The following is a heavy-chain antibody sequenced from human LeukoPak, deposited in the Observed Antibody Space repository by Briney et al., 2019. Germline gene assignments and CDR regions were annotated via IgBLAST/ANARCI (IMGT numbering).Heavy chain of an antibody. D-gene: IGHD3-16*02. CDR1: GFNFNNYW. J-gene: IGHJ4*02. V-gene: IGHV3-7*03. Sequence: GGSLRLSCAASGFNFNNYWMSWLRQAPGKGLEWVANIKDDGSEEYYVDSVKGRFTIVRDNAYNSLYLQMNSLRVEDTAIYFCGSFTRRYSGDYGGQGPLVSVSS. CDR2: IKDDGSEE. CDR3: GSFTRRYSGDY.